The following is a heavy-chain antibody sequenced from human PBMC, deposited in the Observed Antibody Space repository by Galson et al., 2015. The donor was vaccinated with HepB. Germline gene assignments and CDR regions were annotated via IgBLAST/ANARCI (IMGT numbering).Heavy chain of an antibody. CDR1: GYTFTDYY. J-gene: IGHJ4*02. V-gene: IGHV1-2*06. Sequence: SVKVSCKASGYTFTDYYMHWVRQAPGQGLEWMGRINPNSGGTNYAQKFQGRVTMTRDTSISTAYMELSRLRSDDTAVYHCVRERGYCSGDCYWYFDYWGQGTLVTVSS. D-gene: IGHD2-21*02. CDR2: INPNSGGT. CDR3: VRERGYCSGDCYWYFDY.